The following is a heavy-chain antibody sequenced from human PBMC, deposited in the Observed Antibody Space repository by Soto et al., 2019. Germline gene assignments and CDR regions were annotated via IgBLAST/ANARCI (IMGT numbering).Heavy chain of an antibody. Sequence: EVQLLESGGGLVQPGGSLRLSCAVSGCTFSSYAMSWVRQAPGKGLEWVSAIIGSGGSTYYADSVKGRFTISRDNSKNTLYLQMNSLRAEDTAVYYCAKDLMVQKPYYYYYMDVWGKGTTVTVSS. CDR2: IIGSGGST. D-gene: IGHD3-10*01. V-gene: IGHV3-23*01. CDR1: GCTFSSYA. J-gene: IGHJ6*03. CDR3: AKDLMVQKPYYYYYMDV.